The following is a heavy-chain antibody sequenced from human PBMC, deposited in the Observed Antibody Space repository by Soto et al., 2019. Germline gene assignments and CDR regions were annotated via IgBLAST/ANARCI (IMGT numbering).Heavy chain of an antibody. Sequence: GGSLRLSCAASGFTLSSYAMSWIRQAPGKGLEWVSAISGSGGSTYYADSVKGRFTISRDNSKNTLYLQMNSLRAEDTAVYYCAKEGTIFGVVIIPDYGMDVWGQGTTVTVSS. CDR3: AKEGTIFGVVIIPDYGMDV. V-gene: IGHV3-23*01. CDR1: GFTLSSYA. D-gene: IGHD3-3*01. J-gene: IGHJ6*02. CDR2: ISGSGGST.